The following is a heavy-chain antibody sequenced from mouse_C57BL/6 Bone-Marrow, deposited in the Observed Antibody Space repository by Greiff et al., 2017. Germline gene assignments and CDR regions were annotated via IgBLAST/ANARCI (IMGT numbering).Heavy chain of an antibody. Sequence: QVQLQQSGPELVKPGASVKISCTASGYAFSSSWMNWVKQRPGKGLEWIGRIYPGDGDTNYNGKFKGKATLTADKSSSTAYMQLSSLTSEDSAVYFCATTVVATDYWGKGTTLTVSS. CDR2: IYPGDGDT. CDR1: GYAFSSSW. D-gene: IGHD1-1*01. CDR3: ATTVVATDY. J-gene: IGHJ2*01. V-gene: IGHV1-82*01.